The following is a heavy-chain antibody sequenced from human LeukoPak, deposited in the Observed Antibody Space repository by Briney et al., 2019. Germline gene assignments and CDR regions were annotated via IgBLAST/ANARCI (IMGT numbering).Heavy chain of an antibody. V-gene: IGHV3-30*02. Sequence: SGGSLRLSCAASGVTFRSYVMHCVRHAPGKGLEWVAFIRYDGSNKYYADSVKGRFTISRDNSKNTLYLQMNSLRAEDTAVYYCAKDLVVVVPALFDYWGQGTLVTVSS. CDR3: AKDLVVVVPALFDY. J-gene: IGHJ4*02. CDR1: GVTFRSYV. CDR2: IRYDGSNK. D-gene: IGHD2-2*01.